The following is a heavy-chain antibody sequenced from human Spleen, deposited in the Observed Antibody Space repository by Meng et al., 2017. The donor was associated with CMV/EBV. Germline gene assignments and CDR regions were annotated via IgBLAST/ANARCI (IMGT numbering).Heavy chain of an antibody. D-gene: IGHD3-9*01. CDR1: GYTFIRYG. CDR3: ARDNKDTLTAYHYPLDS. V-gene: IGHV1-18*01. CDR2: ITAYNDNT. Sequence: ASVKVSCKASGYTFIRYGISWVRQAPGQGLEWMGWITAYNDNTKYAQNVQDRVTMTTDTSTSTAYMELRSLRFDDTAVYYCARDNKDTLTAYHYPLDSWGQGTLVTVSS. J-gene: IGHJ4*02.